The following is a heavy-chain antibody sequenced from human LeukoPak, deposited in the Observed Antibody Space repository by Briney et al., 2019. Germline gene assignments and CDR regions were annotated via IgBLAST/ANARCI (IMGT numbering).Heavy chain of an antibody. CDR3: ARTRLVDTTLFTNY. J-gene: IGHJ4*02. Sequence: SGPALVKPTQTLTLTCTFSGFSLSSSGMCVTWIRQPPGKALEWLARIDWSDDKYYSTSLKTRLTISKGTSKNQVVLRMTNMDPVDTATYYCARTRLVDTTLFTNYWGQGILVTVSS. CDR2: IDWSDDK. V-gene: IGHV2-70*11. D-gene: IGHD5-18*01. CDR1: GFSLSSSGMC.